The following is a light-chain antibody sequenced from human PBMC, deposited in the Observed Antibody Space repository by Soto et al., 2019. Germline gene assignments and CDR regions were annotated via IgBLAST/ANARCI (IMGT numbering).Light chain of an antibody. CDR3: AAWDDSLSSYV. CDR1: SSNIGSNY. J-gene: IGLJ1*01. Sequence: QSALTQPPSASGTPGQRVTISCSGSSSNIGSNYVYWYQQLPGTAPKLLIYRNNQRPSGVPNRYSGSKSGTSASLAISGRRSEDEADYYCAAWDDSLSSYVFGTGTKVTVL. CDR2: RNN. V-gene: IGLV1-47*01.